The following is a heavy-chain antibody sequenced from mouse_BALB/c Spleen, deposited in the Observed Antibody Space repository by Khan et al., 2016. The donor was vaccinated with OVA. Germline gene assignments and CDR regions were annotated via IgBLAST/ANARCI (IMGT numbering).Heavy chain of an antibody. CDR3: AIDRIDY. CDR2: INPTSGYT. CDR1: GYTFTTYW. J-gene: IGHJ2*01. V-gene: IGHV1-7*01. Sequence: QVQLQQSGAELAKPGASVKMSCKASGYTFTTYWMHWVKQRPGQGLEWIGYINPTSGYTDYNQKFKDKATLTADKSSSTAYMQLSSLTSDDSAVYSCAIDRIDYWGQGTTLTVSS.